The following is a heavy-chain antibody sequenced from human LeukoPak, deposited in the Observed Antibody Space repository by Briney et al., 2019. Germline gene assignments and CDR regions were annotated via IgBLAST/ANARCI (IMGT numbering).Heavy chain of an antibody. CDR1: GYTFTCYY. J-gene: IGHJ4*02. V-gene: IGHV1-2*02. CDR2: INPNSGGT. Sequence: ASVKVSCMASGYTFTCYYMHWVRQAPGQGLEWMGWINPNSGGTNYAQKFQGRVTMTRDTSISTAYMELSRLRSDDTAVYYCARVRFKQQLDFDYWGQGTLVIVSS. D-gene: IGHD6-13*01. CDR3: ARVRFKQQLDFDY.